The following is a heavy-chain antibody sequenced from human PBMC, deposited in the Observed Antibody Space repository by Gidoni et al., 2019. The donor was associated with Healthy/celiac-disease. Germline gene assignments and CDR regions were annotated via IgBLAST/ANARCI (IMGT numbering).Heavy chain of an antibody. D-gene: IGHD3-22*01. CDR2: IWYDGSNK. CDR1: GFTFSSYG. CDR3: ARELYDSSDYYCWGY. J-gene: IGHJ4*02. Sequence: QVQLVESGGGVVQPGRSLRLPCAASGFTFSSYGMHWVRQAPGKGLEWVAVIWYDGSNKYYADSVKGRFTISRDNSKNTLYLQMNSLRAEDTAVYYCARELYDSSDYYCWGYWGQGTLVTVSS. V-gene: IGHV3-33*01.